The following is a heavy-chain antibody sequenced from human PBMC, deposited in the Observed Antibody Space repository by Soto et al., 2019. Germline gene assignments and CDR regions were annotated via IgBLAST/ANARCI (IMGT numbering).Heavy chain of an antibody. J-gene: IGHJ3*02. CDR1: GFTVSSNY. V-gene: IGHV3-53*01. CDR2: IYSGGST. Sequence: PVGSLRLSCAASGFTVSSNYMSWVRQAPGKGLEWVSVIYSGGSTYYADSVKGRFTISRDNSKNTLYLQMNSLRAEDTAVYYCARDPRGIAAAGTLVDAFDIWGQGTMVTVSS. D-gene: IGHD6-13*01. CDR3: ARDPRGIAAAGTLVDAFDI.